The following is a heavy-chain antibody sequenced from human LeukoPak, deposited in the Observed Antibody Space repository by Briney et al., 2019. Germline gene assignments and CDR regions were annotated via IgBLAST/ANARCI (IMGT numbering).Heavy chain of an antibody. D-gene: IGHD1-7*01. CDR3: ARDQRVGQTVTTTMASFDP. CDR1: GFTFSSYS. J-gene: IGHJ5*02. Sequence: GGSLRLSCAASGFTFSSYSMKWVRQAPGKGLEWVSSISSSSSYIYYADSVKGRFTISRDSAKNSLYLQMNSLRAEDTAVYYCARDQRVGQTVTTTMASFDPWGQETLVTVSS. CDR2: ISSSSSYI. V-gene: IGHV3-21*01.